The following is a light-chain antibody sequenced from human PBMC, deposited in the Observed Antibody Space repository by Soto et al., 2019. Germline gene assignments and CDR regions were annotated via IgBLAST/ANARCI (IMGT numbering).Light chain of an antibody. CDR2: DVT. J-gene: IGLJ1*01. V-gene: IGLV2-14*03. CDR1: SSDIGSYNY. Sequence: QSVLTQPASVSGSPGQSITISCTGTSSDIGSYNYVSWYQQHPGKAPKLIIYDVTNRPAGISSRFSASKSGDTASLTISVLQADDEAEYFCSSYKSTSTPYVFGSRTKVTV. CDR3: SSYKSTSTPYV.